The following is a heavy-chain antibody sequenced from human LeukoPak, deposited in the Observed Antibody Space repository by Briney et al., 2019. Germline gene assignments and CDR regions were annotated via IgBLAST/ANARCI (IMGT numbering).Heavy chain of an antibody. V-gene: IGHV3-64*01. Sequence: GGSLRLSCAASGFTFSSYAMHWVRQAPGKGLEYLSGISSDGGSTYHANSVKDRFTISRDNSKNTLYLQMGSLRAEDMAVYYCARDQCSTTSCKYFQHWGQGTLVTVSS. D-gene: IGHD2-2*01. J-gene: IGHJ1*01. CDR3: ARDQCSTTSCKYFQH. CDR1: GFTFSSYA. CDR2: ISSDGGST.